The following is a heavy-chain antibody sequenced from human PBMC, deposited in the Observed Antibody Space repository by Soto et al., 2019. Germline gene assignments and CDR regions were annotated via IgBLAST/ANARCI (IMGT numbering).Heavy chain of an antibody. CDR3: VRGSGWGPRLCAGGGYFDS. V-gene: IGHV4-30-4*01. CDR2: VLQSGSP. CDR1: GGSINSGDHY. J-gene: IGHJ4*02. D-gene: IGHD3-16*01. Sequence: QVQLQESGPGLVKPSQTLSLTCTVSGGSINSGDHYWSWIRQSPGMGLEWIGYVLQSGSPLYNLSLRRRVTISVGTSDNQFSLKLNSGTAADTAVYYCVRGSGWGPRLCAGGGYFDSWGQGILVTVSS.